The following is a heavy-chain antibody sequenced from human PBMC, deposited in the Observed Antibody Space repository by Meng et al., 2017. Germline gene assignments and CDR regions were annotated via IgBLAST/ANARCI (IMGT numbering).Heavy chain of an antibody. J-gene: IGHJ4*02. Sequence: GHWLQLGSDLKNPGASCKGSCKASGYTFTSYVMNWGRQAPGQGLEWMGWINPNIGNPTYAQGFTGRFVFSLDTSVSTAYLQISSLKAEDTAVYYCAREPYGYFTDYWGQGTRVTGSS. D-gene: IGHD5-18*01. CDR2: INPNIGNP. CDR1: GYTFTSYV. V-gene: IGHV7-4-1*02. CDR3: AREPYGYFTDY.